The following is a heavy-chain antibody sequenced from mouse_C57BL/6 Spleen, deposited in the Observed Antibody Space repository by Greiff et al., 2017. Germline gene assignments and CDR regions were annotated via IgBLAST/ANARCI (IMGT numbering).Heavy chain of an antibody. J-gene: IGHJ2*01. D-gene: IGHD1-1*01. CDR3: ARWATVVDYFDY. V-gene: IGHV1-82*01. Sequence: QVQLQQSGPELVKPGASVKISCKASGYAFSSSWMNWVKQRPGKGLEWIGRIYPGDGDTNYNGKFKGKATLTADKSSSTAYMQLSSLTSEDSAVYFCARWATVVDYFDYWGQGTTLTVSS. CDR2: IYPGDGDT. CDR1: GYAFSSSW.